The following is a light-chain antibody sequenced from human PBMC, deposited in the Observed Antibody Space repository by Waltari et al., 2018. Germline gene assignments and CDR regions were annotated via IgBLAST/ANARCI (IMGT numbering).Light chain of an antibody. CDR3: QQYEDEST. CDR2: DVS. CDR1: KDIKTY. Sequence: DVQMTQSPSSLSASVGDRVSITCQANKDIKTYINGYKKESGKAPKVVIYDVSHLATGVPSRFSGTGYGTQFTLTISSLQPEDIATYYCQQYEDESTFGGGTKVEVK. V-gene: IGKV1-33*01. J-gene: IGKJ4*01.